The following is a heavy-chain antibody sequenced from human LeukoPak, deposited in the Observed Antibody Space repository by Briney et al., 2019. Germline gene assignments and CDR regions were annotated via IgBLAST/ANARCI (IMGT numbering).Heavy chain of an antibody. Sequence: SVTVSCKASGGTFSSYAISWVRQAPGQGLEWMGGIIPIFGTANYAQKFQGRVTITADESTSTAYMELSSLRSEDTAVYYCTTGTTGYYFDYWGQGTLVTVSS. V-gene: IGHV1-69*01. CDR1: GGTFSSYA. CDR3: TTGTTGYYFDY. J-gene: IGHJ4*02. CDR2: IIPIFGTA. D-gene: IGHD1-1*01.